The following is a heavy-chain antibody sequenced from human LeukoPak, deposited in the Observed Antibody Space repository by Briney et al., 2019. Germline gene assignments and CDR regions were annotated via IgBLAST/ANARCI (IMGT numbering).Heavy chain of an antibody. V-gene: IGHV3-21*01. CDR1: GFTFSSDS. Sequence: GGSLRLSCAASGFTFSSDSMNWVRQAPGKGLEWVSSISSSSSYIYYADSVKGRFTISRDNAKNSLYLQMNSLRAEDTAVYYCARLAVTTFSDWFDPWGQGTLVTVSS. D-gene: IGHD4-17*01. CDR2: ISSSSSYI. CDR3: ARLAVTTFSDWFDP. J-gene: IGHJ5*02.